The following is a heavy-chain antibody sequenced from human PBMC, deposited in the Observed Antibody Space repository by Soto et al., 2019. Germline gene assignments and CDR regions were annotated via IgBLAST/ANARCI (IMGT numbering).Heavy chain of an antibody. J-gene: IGHJ6*02. CDR1: GYTFTSYG. CDR2: ISAYNGNT. V-gene: IGHV1-18*04. Sequence: SVKVSCKASGYTFTSYGISWVRQAPGQGLEWMGWISAYNGNTEYAQNFQGRVTMTTDTSTSTAYMELRRVRSDDTAVYYCARDGRVVAVAGTDYYYGMDVWGQGTKVTVPS. D-gene: IGHD6-19*01. CDR3: ARDGRVVAVAGTDYYYGMDV.